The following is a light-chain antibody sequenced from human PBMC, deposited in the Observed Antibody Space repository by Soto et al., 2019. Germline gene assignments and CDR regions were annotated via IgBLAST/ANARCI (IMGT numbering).Light chain of an antibody. CDR1: SSDVGGYNY. Sequence: QSALTQPASVSGSPGQSITISCTGTSSDVGGYNYVSWYQQHPGQAPKLMIFDVSNRPSWVSNRFSGSKSGNTASLTISGLRAEDEADYYCSSYTSSSTLYVFGTGTKLTVL. CDR2: DVS. CDR3: SSYTSSSTLYV. J-gene: IGLJ1*01. V-gene: IGLV2-14*01.